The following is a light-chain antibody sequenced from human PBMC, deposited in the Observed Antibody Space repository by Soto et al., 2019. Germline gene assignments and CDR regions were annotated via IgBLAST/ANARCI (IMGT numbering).Light chain of an antibody. CDR1: QSISSY. J-gene: IGKJ4*01. Sequence: DLQMTQSPSSVSAPVGDRVTITCRASQSISSYLNWYQQKPGKAPKLLIYAASSLQSGVPSRLSGSGSGTDFTLTISSLQPEDFATYFCQQSYSTLTFGGGTKVEIK. CDR3: QQSYSTLT. V-gene: IGKV1-39*01. CDR2: AAS.